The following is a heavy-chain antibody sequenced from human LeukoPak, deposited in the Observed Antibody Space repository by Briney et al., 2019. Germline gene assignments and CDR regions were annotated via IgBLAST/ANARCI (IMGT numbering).Heavy chain of an antibody. J-gene: IGHJ4*02. CDR2: ISAYNGNT. Sequence: ASVKVSCKASGYTFTSYGISWVRQAPGQGLEWMGWISAYNGNTNYAQKLQGRVTMTTDTSTSPAYMELRGLRSDHTAVYYCARGGGYSYGYDLLEIDYWGQGTLVTVSS. CDR3: ARGGGYSYGYDLLEIDY. V-gene: IGHV1-18*01. CDR1: GYTFTSYG. D-gene: IGHD5-18*01.